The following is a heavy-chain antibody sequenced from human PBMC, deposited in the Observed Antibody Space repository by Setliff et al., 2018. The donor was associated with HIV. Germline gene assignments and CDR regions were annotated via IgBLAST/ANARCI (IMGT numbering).Heavy chain of an antibody. CDR1: GGSISSNSYY. J-gene: IGHJ4*02. CDR3: AGGRYFRDIRDSRFDF. Sequence: PSETLSLTCTVSGGSISSNSYYWGWIRQPPGKGLEWIGSIYYSGSTYYNASLASRLIMSLDPSKNQFSLKLNSMTAADTAMYYCAGGRYFRDIRDSRFDFWGQGMLVTVS. D-gene: IGHD3-9*01. CDR2: IYYSGST. V-gene: IGHV4-39*07.